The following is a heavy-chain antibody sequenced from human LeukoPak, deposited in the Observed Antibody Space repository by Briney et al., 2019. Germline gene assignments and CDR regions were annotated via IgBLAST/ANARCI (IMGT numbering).Heavy chain of an antibody. D-gene: IGHD3-3*01. Sequence: ASVKVSCTTSGYTFTSYGISWVRQAPGQGLEWMGWISAYNGNTNYAQKLQGRVTMTTDTSTSTAYMELRSLRSDDTAVYYCARGERITIFGVVMGRLNWFDPWGQGTLVTVSS. V-gene: IGHV1-18*01. J-gene: IGHJ5*02. CDR3: ARGERITIFGVVMGRLNWFDP. CDR1: GYTFTSYG. CDR2: ISAYNGNT.